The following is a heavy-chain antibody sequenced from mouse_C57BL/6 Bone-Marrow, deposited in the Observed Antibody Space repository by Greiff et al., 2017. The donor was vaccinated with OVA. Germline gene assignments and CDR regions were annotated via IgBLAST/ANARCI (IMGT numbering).Heavy chain of an antibody. CDR1: GYTFTSYG. CDR2: IYPRSGNT. CDR3: ARSKLLTTVVATFDY. J-gene: IGHJ2*01. V-gene: IGHV1-81*01. D-gene: IGHD1-1*01. Sequence: QVQLQQSGAELARPGASVKLSCKASGYTFTSYGISWVKQRTGQGLEWIGEIYPRSGNTYYNEKFKGKATLTADKSYSTAYMELRSLTSEDSAVYFCARSKLLTTVVATFDYWGQGTTLTVSS.